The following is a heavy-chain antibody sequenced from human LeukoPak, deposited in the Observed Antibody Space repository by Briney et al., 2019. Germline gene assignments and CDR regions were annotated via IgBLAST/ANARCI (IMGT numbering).Heavy chain of an antibody. CDR1: ELTFSNYA. D-gene: IGHD5-12*01. CDR2: ISGSGDST. J-gene: IGHJ4*02. CDR3: AREMRLRYWGVFDY. V-gene: IGHV3-23*01. Sequence: PGGSLRLSCVASELTFSNYAMSWVRQAPGKGLEWVSGISGSGDSTYYADSVKGRFTISRDNAKNSLYLQMNSLRAEDTAVYYCAREMRLRYWGVFDYWGQGTLVTVSS.